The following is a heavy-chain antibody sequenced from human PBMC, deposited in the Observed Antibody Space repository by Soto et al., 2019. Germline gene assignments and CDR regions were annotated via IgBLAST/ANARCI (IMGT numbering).Heavy chain of an antibody. V-gene: IGHV4-31*11. CDR3: AIDRGYSTGWSLDV. Sequence: PSETLSLTCAVSGGSISSPGYYWTWIRQHPGKGLEWIGYIYYSGGTSYNPSLNSRLAISVDTSKNHFSLKLSSVTAADTAVYYCAIDRGYSTGWSLDVWGQGTPLTV. CDR1: GGSISSPGYY. D-gene: IGHD6-19*01. CDR2: IYYSGGT. J-gene: IGHJ6*02.